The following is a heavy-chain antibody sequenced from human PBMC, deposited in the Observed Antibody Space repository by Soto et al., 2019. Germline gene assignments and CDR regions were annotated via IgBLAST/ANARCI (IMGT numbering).Heavy chain of an antibody. CDR1: GYTFRNYD. V-gene: IGHV1-8*01. D-gene: IGHD3-10*01. J-gene: IGHJ6*02. CDR2: INPNSGNT. CDR3: ARDGSGTWGLDV. Sequence: QVQLVQSGAEVKEPGASVKVSCKASGYTFRNYDINWVRQATGQGLERMGWINPNSGNTGYAQKFQGRVTMTWDTSLSTAYMELSSLRSEDTAVYYCARDGSGTWGLDVWGQGTTVTVSS.